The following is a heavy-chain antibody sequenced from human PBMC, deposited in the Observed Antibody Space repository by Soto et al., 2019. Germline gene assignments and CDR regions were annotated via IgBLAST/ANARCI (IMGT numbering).Heavy chain of an antibody. CDR2: ISGYNANT. CDR3: ARDSVTSTRGPGKGAVE. J-gene: IGHJ1*01. Sequence: QVQLVQSKGEVKKIGASVKISCAASGHKFEEYGFSWVRHVPGQGLEWLGWISGYNANTDYSPNVQDRVTMTIKSVRSTVYMELRDLRPEDTAIYYCARDSVTSTRGPGKGAVEWGQGTMVIVSS. V-gene: IGHV1-18*01. D-gene: IGHD1-1*01. CDR1: GHKFEEYG.